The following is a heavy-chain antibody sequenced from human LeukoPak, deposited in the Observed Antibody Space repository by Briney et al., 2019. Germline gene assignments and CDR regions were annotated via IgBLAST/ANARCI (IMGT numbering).Heavy chain of an antibody. CDR2: ISAYNGNT. Sequence: GASVKVSCKASGYTFSNYGISWVRQAPGQGLEWMGWISAYNGNTNYAQKLQGRVTMTTDTSTRTAYMELRSLRSDDTAVYYCVRGYKGYSGYDGFDYWGQGTLVTVSS. J-gene: IGHJ4*02. V-gene: IGHV1-18*01. CDR1: GYTFSNYG. D-gene: IGHD5-12*01. CDR3: VRGYKGYSGYDGFDY.